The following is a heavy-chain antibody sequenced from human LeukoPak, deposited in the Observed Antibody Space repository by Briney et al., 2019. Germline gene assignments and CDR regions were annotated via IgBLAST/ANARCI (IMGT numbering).Heavy chain of an antibody. Sequence: SQTLSLTCTVSGGSISSGSYYWSWIRQPAGKGLEWIGRIYTSGSTNYNPSLKSRVTISVDTSKNQFSLKLGSVTAADTAVYYCARDDSGSCYYMDVWGKGTTVTVSS. CDR3: ARDDSGSCYYMDV. J-gene: IGHJ6*03. V-gene: IGHV4-61*02. D-gene: IGHD1-26*01. CDR2: IYTSGST. CDR1: GGSISSGSYY.